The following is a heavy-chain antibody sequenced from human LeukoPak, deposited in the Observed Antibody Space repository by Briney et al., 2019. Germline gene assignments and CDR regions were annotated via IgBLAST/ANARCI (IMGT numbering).Heavy chain of an antibody. J-gene: IGHJ4*02. CDR2: IYSGGST. CDR1: GFTVSSNY. CDR3: AKSRHPYIWNDGAFFDY. D-gene: IGHD1-20*01. Sequence: PGGSLRLSCAASGFTVSSNYMSWVRQAPGKGLEWVSVIYSGGSTYYEDSVKGSFTISRDNSKNTLYLQMNSLRAEDTAVYYCAKSRHPYIWNDGAFFDYWGQGTLVTVSS. V-gene: IGHV3-66*01.